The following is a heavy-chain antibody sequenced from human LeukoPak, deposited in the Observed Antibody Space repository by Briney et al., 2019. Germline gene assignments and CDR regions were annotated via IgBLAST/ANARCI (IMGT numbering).Heavy chain of an antibody. Sequence: ASVKVSCKASGYTFTSYGISWVRQAPGQGLEWMGWISAYNGNTNYAQKLQGRVTMTTDTSTSTAYMELRSLRSDDTAGYYCARDYYYDSSGYYYYYYMDVWGKGTTVTVSS. CDR1: GYTFTSYG. CDR2: ISAYNGNT. V-gene: IGHV1-18*01. J-gene: IGHJ6*03. CDR3: ARDYYYDSSGYYYYYYMDV. D-gene: IGHD3-22*01.